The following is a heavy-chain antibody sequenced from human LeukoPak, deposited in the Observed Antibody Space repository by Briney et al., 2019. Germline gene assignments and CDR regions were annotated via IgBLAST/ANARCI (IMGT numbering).Heavy chain of an antibody. CDR1: GFTFSNYA. CDR2: ISGSGVNT. CDR3: AKDVRVGGGGMDV. V-gene: IGHV3-23*01. Sequence: GGSLRLSCAASGFTFSNYAMNWVRQAPGKGLEWVSLISGSGVNTYYADSVKGRFTISRDNSKNTVSLQMNSLRGEDTAVYYCAKDVRVGGGGMDVWGQGTPVTVSS. J-gene: IGHJ6*02. D-gene: IGHD1-26*01.